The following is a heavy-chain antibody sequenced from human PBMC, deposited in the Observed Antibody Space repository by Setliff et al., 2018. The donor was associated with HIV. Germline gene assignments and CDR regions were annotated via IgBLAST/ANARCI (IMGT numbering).Heavy chain of an antibody. Sequence: PSETLSLTCAVYAGSFSGYYWSWIRQPSGKGLEWIGEINHSGSTNYNPSLKSRVTISVDTSKNQFSLKLSSVTAADTAVYYCARQFEIPGVVIGNWFDPWGQGSLVTVSS. D-gene: IGHD3-3*01. J-gene: IGHJ5*02. V-gene: IGHV4-34*01. CDR3: ARQFEIPGVVIGNWFDP. CDR1: AGSFSGYY. CDR2: INHSGST.